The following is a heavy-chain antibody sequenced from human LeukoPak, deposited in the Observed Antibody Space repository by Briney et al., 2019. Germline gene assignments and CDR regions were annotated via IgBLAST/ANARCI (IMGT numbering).Heavy chain of an antibody. CDR2: IYSGGST. D-gene: IGHD2-21*02. CDR1: GVTVSSNY. Sequence: GGSLRLSCAASGVTVSSNYMSWVRQAPGKGLEWVSVIYSGGSTYYADSVKGRFTISRDNSKNTLYLQMNSLRAEDTAVYYCARDSPYCGGDCAYYYMDVWGKGTTVTVSS. J-gene: IGHJ6*03. CDR3: ARDSPYCGGDCAYYYMDV. V-gene: IGHV3-53*01.